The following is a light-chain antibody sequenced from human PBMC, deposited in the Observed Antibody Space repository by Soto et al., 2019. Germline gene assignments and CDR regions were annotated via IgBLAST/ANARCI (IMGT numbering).Light chain of an antibody. Sequence: QSALTQPASVSGSPGQSITISCTGTSSDVGDYNYVSWYQHHPGKAPKLMIYEVRNRPSGVSNRFSGSKSRNTASLTISGLQAEDEADYYCTSYTTSSTLYVFGTGTKVTVL. CDR2: EVR. CDR3: TSYTTSSTLYV. J-gene: IGLJ1*01. CDR1: SSDVGDYNY. V-gene: IGLV2-14*01.